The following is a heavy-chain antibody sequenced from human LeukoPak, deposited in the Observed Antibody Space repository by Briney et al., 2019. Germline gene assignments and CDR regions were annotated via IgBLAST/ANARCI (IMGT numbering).Heavy chain of an antibody. V-gene: IGHV3-7*01. Sequence: PGGSLRLSCAASGFAFSSYWMAWVRQTPGKGLEWVASIQQDGNEKYYVDSVKGRFTISKDNAKNLLYLQVNNLRAEDTAVYYCAREDHSKYEYWGQGTPVTVSS. D-gene: IGHD4-11*01. J-gene: IGHJ4*02. CDR1: GFAFSSYW. CDR3: AREDHSKYEY. CDR2: IQQDGNEK.